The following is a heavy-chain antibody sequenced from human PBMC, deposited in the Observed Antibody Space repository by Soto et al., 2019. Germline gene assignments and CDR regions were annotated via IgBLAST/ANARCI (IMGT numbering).Heavy chain of an antibody. CDR1: GGSISSGGYY. V-gene: IGHV4-31*03. Sequence: QVQLQESGPGLVKPSQTLSLTCTVSGGSISSGGYYWSWIRQHPGEGLEWIGYIYYSGSTYYNPSLTSRVTISVDTSKNQFSLKLSSVTAADTDVYYCARDRILLWFGEAYVMDVWGQGTTVTVSS. CDR2: IYYSGST. CDR3: ARDRILLWFGEAYVMDV. D-gene: IGHD3-10*01. J-gene: IGHJ6*02.